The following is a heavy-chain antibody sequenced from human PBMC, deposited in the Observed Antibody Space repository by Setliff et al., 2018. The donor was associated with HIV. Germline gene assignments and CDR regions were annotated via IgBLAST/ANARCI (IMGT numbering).Heavy chain of an antibody. J-gene: IGHJ4*02. CDR1: GGSIRNGLYY. D-gene: IGHD5-18*01. CDR3: ARGGGPDTNFDL. CDR2: VYYSGST. Sequence: SETLSLTCTVSGGSIRNGLYYWHWIRQPTGKGLEWIGSVYYSGSTYYKPSLKSRVTISVDTSKNQFSLRLSSVTAADRAVYYCARGGGPDTNFDLWGQGTLVTVSS. V-gene: IGHV4-39*07.